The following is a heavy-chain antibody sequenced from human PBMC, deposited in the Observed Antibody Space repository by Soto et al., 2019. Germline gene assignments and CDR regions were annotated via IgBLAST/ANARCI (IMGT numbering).Heavy chain of an antibody. CDR3: ARESEDLTSNFDY. CDR1: VFTFTSFS. CDR2: ISSTTNYI. V-gene: IGHV3-21*06. Sequence: WWSLRLSCSASVFTFTSFSMNWVRQAPGKGLEWVSSISSTTNYIYYGDSMKGRFTISRDNAKNSLYLEMNSLRAEDTAVYYCARESEDLTSNFDYWGQGTLVTVSS. J-gene: IGHJ4*02.